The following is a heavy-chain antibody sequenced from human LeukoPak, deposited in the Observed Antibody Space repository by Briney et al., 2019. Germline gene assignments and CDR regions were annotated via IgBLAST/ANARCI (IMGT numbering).Heavy chain of an antibody. CDR2: IYYSGST. CDR3: ARTLLGYCSSTSCYNFDY. CDR1: GGSISSGDYY. Sequence: PSQTLSLTCTVSGGSISSGDYYWSWIRQPPGKGLEWIGYIYYSGSTYYNPSLKSRVTISVDTSKNQFSLKLSSVTAADTAAYYCARTLLGYCSSTSCYNFDYWGQGTLVTVSS. V-gene: IGHV4-30-4*08. J-gene: IGHJ4*02. D-gene: IGHD2-2*02.